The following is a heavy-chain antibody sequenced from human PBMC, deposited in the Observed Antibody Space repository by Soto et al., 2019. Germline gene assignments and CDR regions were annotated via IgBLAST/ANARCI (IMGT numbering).Heavy chain of an antibody. Sequence: GGSLRLSCAASGFTFSSYAMSWVRQAPGKGLEWVSAISGSGGSTYYPDSVKGRFTISRDNSKNTLYLQMNSLRAEDTAVYYCAKDLVVAGTEDYWGQGTLVTVSS. CDR2: ISGSGGST. CDR1: GFTFSSYA. V-gene: IGHV3-23*01. CDR3: AKDLVVAGTEDY. D-gene: IGHD6-19*01. J-gene: IGHJ4*02.